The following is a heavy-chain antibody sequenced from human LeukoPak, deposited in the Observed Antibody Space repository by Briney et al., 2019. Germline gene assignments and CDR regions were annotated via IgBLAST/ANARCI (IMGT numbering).Heavy chain of an antibody. Sequence: GGSLRHSCAASGFIVSHYGMHWVRQAPGKGLEWVAFIRYDGSIKNYADSVKGRFTISRDNSKNTLYLQMNSLRAEGTAVYYCAKDYGDYSFFFDYWGQGTLVTVSS. D-gene: IGHD4-17*01. CDR2: IRYDGSIK. CDR3: AKDYGDYSFFFDY. V-gene: IGHV3-30*02. CDR1: GFIVSHYG. J-gene: IGHJ4*02.